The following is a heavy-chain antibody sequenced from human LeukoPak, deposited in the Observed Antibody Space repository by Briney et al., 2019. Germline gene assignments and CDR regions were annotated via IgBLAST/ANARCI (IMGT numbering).Heavy chain of an antibody. CDR1: GITFNSYT. Sequence: GSLRLSCAASGITFNSYTMNWVRQAPGKGLEWVSSISSSSSYIYYAASVKGRFTISRDNAKNSPYLQMNRLRAEDTAVYYCARERQLERLAFGKEGSAFDYWGQGTLVTVSS. CDR2: ISSSSSYI. J-gene: IGHJ4*02. V-gene: IGHV3-21*01. CDR3: ARERQLERLAFGKEGSAFDY. D-gene: IGHD1-1*01.